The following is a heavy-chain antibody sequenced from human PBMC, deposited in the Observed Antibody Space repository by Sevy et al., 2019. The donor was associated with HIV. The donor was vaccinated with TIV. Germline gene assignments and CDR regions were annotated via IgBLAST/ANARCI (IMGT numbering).Heavy chain of an antibody. CDR3: ARGSHSSSSLGFDY. D-gene: IGHD3-22*01. CDR2: TYYRSKWYN. V-gene: IGHV6-1*01. J-gene: IGHJ4*02. Sequence: QTLSLTCAISGDSVSSNSASWNWIRQSPSRGLEWLGRTYYRSKWYNDYAVSVQSQITINPDTSKNQFSLQLNSVTPEDTAVYYCARGSHSSSSLGFDYWGQGTLVTVSS. CDR1: GDSVSSNSAS.